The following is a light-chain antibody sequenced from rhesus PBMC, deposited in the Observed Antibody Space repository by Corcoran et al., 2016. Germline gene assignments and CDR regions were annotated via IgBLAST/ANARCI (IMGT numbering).Light chain of an antibody. CDR1: QTVSST. V-gene: IGKV3-35*01. J-gene: IGKJ2*01. Sequence: EIVLTQSPATLSLSPGERATLSCRTSQTVSSTLAWYQQKPGQGPRLLIYDTSSRATGIPDRFSGSGSGTDFTLTISNLEPEDVGVYYCQQYSNWPSFGQGTKVEIK. CDR3: QQYSNWPS. CDR2: DTS.